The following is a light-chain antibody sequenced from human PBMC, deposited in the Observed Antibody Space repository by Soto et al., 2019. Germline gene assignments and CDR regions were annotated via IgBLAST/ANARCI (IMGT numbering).Light chain of an antibody. J-gene: IGLJ3*02. Sequence: QSALTQPASISGSPGQTITISCTGSGSDIGAYNYVSWYQHHPGKAPKLIIFEVNNQPSGVSHRFSGSKSANTASLTISGLQADDEADYYCASYTTSHTRVFGGGTKVTVL. V-gene: IGLV2-14*01. CDR1: GSDIGAYNY. CDR2: EVN. CDR3: ASYTTSHTRV.